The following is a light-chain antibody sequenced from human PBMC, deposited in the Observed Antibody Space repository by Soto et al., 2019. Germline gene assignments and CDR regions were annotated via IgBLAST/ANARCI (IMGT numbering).Light chain of an antibody. CDR3: QSYDCTLSVLV. V-gene: IGLV1-40*01. J-gene: IGLJ2*01. Sequence: QSVLTQPPSVSGAPGQRVTISCPGSSSNIGADYDVHWYQQLPGTAPKVLIYGNINRPSGVPDRFSGSRSDTSASLTITGLQAEDEADYYCQSYDCTLSVLVFGGGTKLTVL. CDR1: SSNIGADYD. CDR2: GNI.